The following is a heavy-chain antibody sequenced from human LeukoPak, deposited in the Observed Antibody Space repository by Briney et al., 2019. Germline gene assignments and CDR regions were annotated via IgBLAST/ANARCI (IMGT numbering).Heavy chain of an antibody. CDR2: ISASGGST. D-gene: IGHD3-16*01. CDR3: AKRGGMYPAYYFDY. V-gene: IGHV3-23*01. CDR1: GFTFSSYG. J-gene: IGHJ4*02. Sequence: GGSLRLSWAASGFTFSSYGMSWVRRSPGKGLEWVSGISASGGSTYYADSVKGRFTISRDNSKNTLYLQMNSLRADDTPVYYCAKRGGMYPAYYFDYCGQGTLVTVSS.